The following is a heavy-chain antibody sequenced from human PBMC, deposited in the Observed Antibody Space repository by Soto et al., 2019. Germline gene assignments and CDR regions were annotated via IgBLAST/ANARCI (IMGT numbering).Heavy chain of an antibody. CDR2: INYSGRT. CDR1: GDSSSTYY. Sequence: SETLSLTCSVSGDSSSTYYWGWIRQPPGKGLEWIGYINYSGRTNHNPSLKSRVTTSVDTSKNQFSLKLSSVTAADTAVYYCARSFCSDSVRCNWLAPRAQGTPVPVSS. CDR3: ARSFCSDSVRCNWLAP. D-gene: IGHD2-15*01. J-gene: IGHJ5*02. V-gene: IGHV4-59*01.